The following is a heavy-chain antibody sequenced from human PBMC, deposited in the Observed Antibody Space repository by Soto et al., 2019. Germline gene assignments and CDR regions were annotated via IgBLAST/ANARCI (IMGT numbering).Heavy chain of an antibody. CDR2: ISSSSSYI. V-gene: IGHV3-21*01. Sequence: EVQLVESGGGLVKPGGSLRLSCAASGFTFSSYSMNWVRQAPGKGLEWVSSISSSSSYIYYADSVKGRFTISRDNAXNXLXXQMNSLRAEDTAVYYCARDGPSGLAAAGRGGFVDYWGQGTLVTVSS. CDR3: ARDGPSGLAAAGRGGFVDY. CDR1: GFTFSSYS. J-gene: IGHJ4*02. D-gene: IGHD6-13*01.